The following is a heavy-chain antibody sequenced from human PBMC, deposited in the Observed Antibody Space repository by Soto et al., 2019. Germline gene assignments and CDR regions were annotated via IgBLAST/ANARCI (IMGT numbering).Heavy chain of an antibody. Sequence: QVQLVQSGAEVKKPGASVKVSCKASGYTFTSYDINWVRQATGQGLEWIGWMNPNSGNTGYAQKFQGRVTMTRNPYVSTAYMELSSLRSEYTAVSYCARRGYSSSLYYYYYYGIEGWGQGTTVSVSS. CDR1: GYTFTSYD. D-gene: IGHD6-13*01. J-gene: IGHJ6*02. V-gene: IGHV1-8*01. CDR3: ARRGYSSSLYYYYYYGIEG. CDR2: MNPNSGNT.